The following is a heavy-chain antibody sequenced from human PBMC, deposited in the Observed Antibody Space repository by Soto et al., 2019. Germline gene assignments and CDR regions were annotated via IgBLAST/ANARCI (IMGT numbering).Heavy chain of an antibody. D-gene: IGHD3-3*01. J-gene: IGHJ5*02. Sequence: GGSLRLSCAASGFTFSSYAMSWVRQAPGKGLEWVSAISGSGGSTYYADSVKGRFTISRDNSKNTLYQKMNSLRAEDTTVYYCAKDPVNYDIWSGYFNGFDTWGQGTLVTVSS. CDR3: AKDPVNYDIWSGYFNGFDT. V-gene: IGHV3-23*01. CDR2: ISGSGGST. CDR1: GFTFSSYA.